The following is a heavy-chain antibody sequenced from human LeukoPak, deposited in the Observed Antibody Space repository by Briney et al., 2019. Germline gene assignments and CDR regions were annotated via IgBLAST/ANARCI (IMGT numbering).Heavy chain of an antibody. CDR3: ARGAYCSSTSCYLVRLTWY. D-gene: IGHD2-2*01. V-gene: IGHV4-34*01. CDR1: GGSFNYYH. CDR2: VHHSGST. J-gene: IGHJ4*02. Sequence: SETLSLICAVYGGSFNYYHWGWIRQPPGKGLEWIGEVHHSGSTNYNPSLKRRVTISLDTSKKQFSLKLSSVTAADTAVYYCARGAYCSSTSCYLVRLTWYWGQGTLVTVSS.